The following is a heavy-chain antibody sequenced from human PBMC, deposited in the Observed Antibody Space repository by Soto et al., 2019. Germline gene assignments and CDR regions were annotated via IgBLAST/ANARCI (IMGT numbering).Heavy chain of an antibody. Sequence: EVQLVESGGGLVQPGGSLKLSCAASGFTFSDSAMHWVRQASGEGLEWRGRIRRKGNNYATEYGASLKGRFTISRDDSKKTTYRQMSNLNTEDTAVYYCVRYSRTLGWFFDLWGRGTLVTVSS. J-gene: IGHJ2*01. CDR2: IRRKGNNYAT. CDR1: GFTFSDSA. CDR3: VRYSRTLGWFFDL. V-gene: IGHV3-73*02. D-gene: IGHD2-21*01.